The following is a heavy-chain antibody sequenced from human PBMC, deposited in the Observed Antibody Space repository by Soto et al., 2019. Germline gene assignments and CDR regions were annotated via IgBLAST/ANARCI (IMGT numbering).Heavy chain of an antibody. CDR3: AADIIGYSRFPDY. D-gene: IGHD4-4*01. V-gene: IGHV1-58*01. J-gene: IGHJ4*02. CDR2: IVVGSGNT. Sequence: GASVKVSCKASGFTFTSSAVQWVRQARGQRLEWIGWIVVGSGNTNYAQKFQERVTITRDMSTSTAYMELSSLRSEDTAVYYCAADIIGYSRFPDYWGQGTLVTVSS. CDR1: GFTFTSSA.